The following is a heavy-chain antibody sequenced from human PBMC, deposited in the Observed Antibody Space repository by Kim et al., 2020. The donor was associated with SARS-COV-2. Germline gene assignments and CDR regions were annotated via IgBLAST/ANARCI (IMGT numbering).Heavy chain of an antibody. J-gene: IGHJ1*01. V-gene: IGHV3-9*01. D-gene: IGHD4-17*01. CDR2: ISWNSGSI. CDR1: GFTFDDYA. Sequence: GGSLRLSCAASGFTFDDYAMHWVRQAPGKGLEWVSGISWNSGSIGYADSVKGRFTISRDNAKNSLYLQMNSLRAEDTALYYCAKDSGPYYRDVFQHWGQG. CDR3: AKDSGPYYRDVFQH.